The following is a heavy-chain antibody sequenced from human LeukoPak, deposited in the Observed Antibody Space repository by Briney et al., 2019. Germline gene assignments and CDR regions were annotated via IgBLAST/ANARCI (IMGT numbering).Heavy chain of an antibody. Sequence: GGSLRLSCAASGFTFSSYGMHWVRQAPGKGLEWVAVISYDGSNKYYADSVKGRFTISRDNSKNTLYLQMNSLRAEDTAVYYCAKADDGSGSNYGMEVWGQGTTVTVSS. V-gene: IGHV3-30*18. CDR2: ISYDGSNK. CDR3: AKADDGSGSNYGMEV. D-gene: IGHD3-10*01. CDR1: GFTFSSYG. J-gene: IGHJ6*02.